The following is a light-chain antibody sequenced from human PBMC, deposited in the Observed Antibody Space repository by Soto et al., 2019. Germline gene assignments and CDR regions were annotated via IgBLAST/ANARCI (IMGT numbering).Light chain of an antibody. CDR1: QNINNY. J-gene: IGKJ5*01. V-gene: IGKV1-33*01. CDR3: QQYETLPT. Sequence: DIHMTQSPSSLSASVGYMFTITCQASQNINNYLNWYQQKPGRATKLLIYDASNLEAGVPSSLRGSGSGTDFTFTISRMQPEDIATYYCQQYETLPTFGQGTRLEIK. CDR2: DAS.